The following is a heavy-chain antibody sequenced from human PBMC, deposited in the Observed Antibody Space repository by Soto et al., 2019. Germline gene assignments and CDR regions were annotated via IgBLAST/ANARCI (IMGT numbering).Heavy chain of an antibody. CDR2: IGTLHDT. CDR3: ARPASFWHGGGGWFDP. V-gene: IGHV3-13*01. Sequence: EVQLVESGGGLVQPGGSLRLSCAASGFTFSAYDMHWVRQPTGKGLEWVSAIGTLHDTYYPDSVKGRFTISRENAKNSLYLQMNSLATGGTAVYYFARPASFWHGGGGWFDPWGQGTLVTVSS. J-gene: IGHJ5*02. CDR1: GFTFSAYD. D-gene: IGHD3-16*01.